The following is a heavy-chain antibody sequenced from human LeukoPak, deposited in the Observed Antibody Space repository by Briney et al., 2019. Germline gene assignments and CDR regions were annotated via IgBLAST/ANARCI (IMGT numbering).Heavy chain of an antibody. J-gene: IGHJ4*02. CDR1: GFTFSSYA. CDR2: ISGSGGST. Sequence: GGSLRLSCAASGFTFSSYAMSWVRQAPGKGLEWVSAISGSGGSTYYADSVKGRFTISRDNSKNTLYLQMNSLRAEDTAVYYCAKTPSGSYYLFGHFDHWGQGTLVTVSS. CDR3: AKTPSGSYYLFGHFDH. V-gene: IGHV3-23*01. D-gene: IGHD1-26*01.